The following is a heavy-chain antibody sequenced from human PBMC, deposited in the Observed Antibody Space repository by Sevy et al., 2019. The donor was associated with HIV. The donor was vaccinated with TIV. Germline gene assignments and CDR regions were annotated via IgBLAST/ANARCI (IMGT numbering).Heavy chain of an antibody. CDR2: INSGGSGI. V-gene: IGHV3-48*03. J-gene: IGHJ4*02. CDR3: ARGGSYLDY. D-gene: IGHD3-16*01. Sequence: GGSLRLSCGVSGFTFSTFEMHWVRQAPGKGLEWVSYINSGGSGIYCADSVKGRFTISRDNAKNSLYLQMNSLRAEDTDIYYCARGGSYLDYWGQGTLVTVSS. CDR1: GFTFSTFE.